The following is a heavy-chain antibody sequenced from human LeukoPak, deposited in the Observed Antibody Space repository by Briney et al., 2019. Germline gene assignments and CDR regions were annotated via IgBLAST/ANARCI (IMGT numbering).Heavy chain of an antibody. J-gene: IGHJ4*02. D-gene: IGHD6-13*01. CDR3: ARDREAAADFDY. CDR2: IYTSGST. V-gene: IGHV4-4*07. Sequence: SETLSLTCTVSGGSISSYYWSWIRQPAGKGLEWMGRIYTSGSTNYNPSLKSRVTMSVDTSKNQFSLKLSSVTAADTAVYYCARDREAAADFDYWGQGTLVTVSS. CDR1: GGSISSYY.